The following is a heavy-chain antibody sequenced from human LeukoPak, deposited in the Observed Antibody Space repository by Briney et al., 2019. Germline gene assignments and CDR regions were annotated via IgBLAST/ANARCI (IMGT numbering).Heavy chain of an antibody. CDR2: IPYDGSNN. J-gene: IGHJ2*01. CDR1: GFTFSSYG. CDR3: AKGDSIYWYFDL. Sequence: GGSLRLSCAASGFTFSSYGMHWVRQAPGKGLEWVAVIPYDGSNNYYADSVKGRFTILRDNSKNTLYLQMNSLRAEDTAVYYCAKGDSIYWYFDLWGRGTLVTVSS. V-gene: IGHV3-30*18. D-gene: IGHD3-3*02.